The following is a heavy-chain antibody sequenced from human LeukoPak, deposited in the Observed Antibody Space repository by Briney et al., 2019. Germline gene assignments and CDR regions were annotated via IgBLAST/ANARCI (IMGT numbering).Heavy chain of an antibody. CDR2: IYYSGST. CDR3: AKSNGYGLMDI. D-gene: IGHD3-22*01. Sequence: PSETLSLTCTVSGGSISSYYWSWIRQPPGKGLEWIGYIYYSGSTNYNPSLKSRVTISLDTSRNQFSLKLNSVTAADTAVYYCAKSNGYGLMDIWGQGTMVTVSS. J-gene: IGHJ3*02. V-gene: IGHV4-59*12. CDR1: GGSISSYY.